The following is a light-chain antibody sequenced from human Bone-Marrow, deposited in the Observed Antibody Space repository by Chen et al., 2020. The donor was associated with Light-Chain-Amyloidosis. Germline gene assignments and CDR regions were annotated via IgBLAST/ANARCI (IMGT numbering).Light chain of an antibody. J-gene: IGLJ2*01. CDR3: QSADSSGTYEVI. Sequence: SYELTQPPSVSVSPGQTARITCSGDDLPTKYAYWYQQKPGQAPVLVIHRDTERPSGISERFSGSSSGTTAMLTISGVQVEDEADYHCQSADSSGTYEVIFGGGTKLTVL. CDR2: RDT. CDR1: DLPTKY. V-gene: IGLV3-25*03.